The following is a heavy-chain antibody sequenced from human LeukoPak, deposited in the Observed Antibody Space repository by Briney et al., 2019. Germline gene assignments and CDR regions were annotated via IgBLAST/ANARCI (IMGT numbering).Heavy chain of an antibody. CDR1: GYTFTSYY. J-gene: IGHJ4*02. D-gene: IGHD6-13*01. CDR3: AREAQQLVHDY. CDR2: INPSGGST. Sequence: AASVKVSCRASGYTFTSYYMHWVRQAPGQGLEWMGIINPSGGSTSYAQKFQGRVTMTRDASTSTVYMELSSLRSEDTAVYYCAREAQQLVHDYWGQGTLVTVSS. V-gene: IGHV1-46*01.